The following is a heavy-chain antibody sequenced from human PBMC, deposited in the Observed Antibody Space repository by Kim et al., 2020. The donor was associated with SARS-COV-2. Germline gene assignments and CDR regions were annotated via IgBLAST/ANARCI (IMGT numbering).Heavy chain of an antibody. D-gene: IGHD3-10*01. V-gene: IGHV1-18*04. CDR3: ARRGFGDH. J-gene: IGHJ5*02. CDR1: GYTFTNYG. Sequence: ASVKVSCKASGYTFTNYGITWVRQAPGQGLEWMGWISAYNGNTNYAQKFQGRVTMTTDTSTNTAYMELRSLRFDDTAVYYCARRGFGDHWGQGTLVTVSS. CDR2: ISAYNGNT.